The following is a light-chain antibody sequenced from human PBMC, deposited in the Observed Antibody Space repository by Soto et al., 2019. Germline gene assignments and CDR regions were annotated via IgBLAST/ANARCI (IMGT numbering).Light chain of an antibody. V-gene: IGKV1-5*01. CDR1: ESFNNW. J-gene: IGKJ1*01. Sequence: DIQMTQSPSTLSAGVGDRVTITCRASESFNNWVAWYQQRPGKAPKLLIYAASRLETGVPSRFSGSGSGTEFPLTISSLQPENFATYYCQQYNIFSLTFGQGTNVEIK. CDR3: QQYNIFSLT. CDR2: AAS.